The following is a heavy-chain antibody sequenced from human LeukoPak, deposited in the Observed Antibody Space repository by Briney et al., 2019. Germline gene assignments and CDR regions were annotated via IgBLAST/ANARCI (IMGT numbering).Heavy chain of an antibody. CDR1: GFTFSSYW. Sequence: GGSLRLSCAASGFTFSSYWMHWVRQAPAKGLVWVSLIKSDGSSTSYADSGKGRFTISRDNAKNTLYLQMNSLRAEDTAVYYCARDRGYSVDYWGQGTLVTVSS. CDR2: IKSDGSST. V-gene: IGHV3-74*01. J-gene: IGHJ4*02. CDR3: ARDRGYSVDY. D-gene: IGHD2-15*01.